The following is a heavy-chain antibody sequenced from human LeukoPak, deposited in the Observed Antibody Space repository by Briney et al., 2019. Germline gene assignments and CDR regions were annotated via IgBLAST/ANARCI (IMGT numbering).Heavy chain of an antibody. J-gene: IGHJ5*02. V-gene: IGHV1-8*03. D-gene: IGHD3-10*01. CDR2: MNPNSGNT. Sequence: ASVKVSCKASGYTFTSYDINWVRQATGQGLEWMGWMNPNSGNTGYAQKFQGRVTITRNTSISTAYTELSSLRSEDTAVYYCARAAVESGNHVLLWFGEENWFDPWGQGTLVTVSS. CDR3: ARAAVESGNHVLLWFGEENWFDP. CDR1: GYTFTSYD.